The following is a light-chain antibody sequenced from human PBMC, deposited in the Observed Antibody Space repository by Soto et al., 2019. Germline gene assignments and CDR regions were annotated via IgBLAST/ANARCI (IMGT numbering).Light chain of an antibody. CDR1: SSEVGGYNY. CDR2: DVS. CDR3: SSYTTSNTRQIV. V-gene: IGLV2-14*01. Sequence: QSVLSQPASVSGSPGQLITISCSGTSSEVGGYNYVSWYQQHPGKAPKFMIYDVSNRPSGVSNRFSGSKSGNTASRTISGLQSEDEADYYCSSYTTSNTRQIVFGTGTKVTVL. J-gene: IGLJ1*01.